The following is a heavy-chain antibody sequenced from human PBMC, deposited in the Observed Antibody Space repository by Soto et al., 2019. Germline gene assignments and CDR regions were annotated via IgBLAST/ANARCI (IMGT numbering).Heavy chain of an antibody. Sequence: TGGSMRLSCAASGFTFSSYARSWVRQAPEQGLEWVAAIRGSGIGTYYADSVEGRFTISRDNSKNTLSLQMNNLRVDDTAVYYCAKKYCSGTSCSSPAFDIWGQGTMVTVSS. CDR1: GFTFSSYA. D-gene: IGHD2-15*01. V-gene: IGHV3-23*01. CDR2: IRGSGIGT. J-gene: IGHJ3*02. CDR3: AKKYCSGTSCSSPAFDI.